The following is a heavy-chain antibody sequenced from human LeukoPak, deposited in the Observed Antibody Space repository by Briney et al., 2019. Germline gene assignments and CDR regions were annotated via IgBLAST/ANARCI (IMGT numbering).Heavy chain of an antibody. CDR1: GGPISSGGSVSSSPYY. CDR2: ILYTGST. CDR3: ARLRDYGPHLDY. D-gene: IGHD4-17*01. V-gene: IGHV4-39*01. Sequence: SETLSLTCTVSGGPISSGGSVSSSPYYWGWIRQPPGKGLEWIATILYTGSTYYNPSLKSRVTISSDTSKNQFSLKLSSVTAADTAVYYCARLRDYGPHLDYWGPGTLVTISS. J-gene: IGHJ4*02.